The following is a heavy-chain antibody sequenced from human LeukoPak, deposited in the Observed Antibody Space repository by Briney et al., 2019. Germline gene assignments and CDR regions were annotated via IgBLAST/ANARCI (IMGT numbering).Heavy chain of an antibody. J-gene: IGHJ4*02. CDR2: INHSGST. Sequence: SETLSLTCAVYGGSFSGYYWSWIRQPPGKGLEWIGEINHSGSTNYNPSLKSRVTISVDTSKNQFSLKLSSVTAADTAVYYCARGRISYYDILTGYSPFFDYWGQGTLVTVSP. D-gene: IGHD3-9*01. V-gene: IGHV4-34*01. CDR3: ARGRISYYDILTGYSPFFDY. CDR1: GGSFSGYY.